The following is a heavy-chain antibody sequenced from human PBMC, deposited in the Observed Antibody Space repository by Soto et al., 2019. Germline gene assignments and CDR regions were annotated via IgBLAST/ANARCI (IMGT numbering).Heavy chain of an antibody. D-gene: IGHD3-10*01. J-gene: IGHJ4*01. CDR3: ARDSTLGGYLSPVAY. CDR2: INPHSDVT. CDR1: GYTFTAYH. Sequence: QVQLVQSGAEVKKPGASVKVSCKASGYTFTAYHIHWVRQAPGQGLEWMGGINPHSDVTNYAQSFQGRLTMTRCTSISTVYMERSSLTSNDTAVDYWARDSTLGGYLSPVAYWGHGTLVTVSS. V-gene: IGHV1-2*02.